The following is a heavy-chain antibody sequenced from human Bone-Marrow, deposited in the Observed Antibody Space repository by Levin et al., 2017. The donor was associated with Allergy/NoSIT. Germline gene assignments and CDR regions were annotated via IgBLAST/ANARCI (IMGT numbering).Heavy chain of an antibody. Sequence: KVSCKGSGYSFTSYWIGWVRQMPGKGLEWMGIIYPGDSDTRYSPSFQGQVTISADKSISTAYLQWSSLKASDTAMYYCARLYRDTAMVFCDYWGQGTLVTVSS. CDR3: ARLYRDTAMVFCDY. D-gene: IGHD5-18*01. J-gene: IGHJ4*02. CDR1: GYSFTSYW. CDR2: IYPGDSDT. V-gene: IGHV5-51*01.